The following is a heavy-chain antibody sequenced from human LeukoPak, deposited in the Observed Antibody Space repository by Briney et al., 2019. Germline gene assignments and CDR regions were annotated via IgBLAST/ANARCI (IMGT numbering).Heavy chain of an antibody. J-gene: IGHJ6*03. Sequence: GGSLRLSCEDSGFTFRSCWMGWVRQAPGKGLEWVANIKQDGSERHYVDSVKGRFTISRDNGKNSVYLQMNSLRAEDTAVYYCARVGSSPTQIYYYYYMDVWGKGTTVTVSS. D-gene: IGHD6-13*01. CDR3: ARVGSSPTQIYYYYYMDV. CDR1: GFTFRSCW. V-gene: IGHV3-7*01. CDR2: IKQDGSER.